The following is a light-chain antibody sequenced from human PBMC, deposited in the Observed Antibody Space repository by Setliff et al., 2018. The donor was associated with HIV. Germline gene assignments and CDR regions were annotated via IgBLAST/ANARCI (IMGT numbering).Light chain of an antibody. J-gene: IGLJ2*01. Sequence: NFMLTQPHSVSESPGKTVTISCTRSSGSIARNYVQWYQQRPGSSPTNVSYEDNQRPSGVPDRFSGSIDSSSTSASLTISGLKTEDEADYYCQSYDSSNHVVFGGGTK. CDR1: SGSIARNY. CDR3: QSYDSSNHVV. CDR2: EDN. V-gene: IGLV6-57*01.